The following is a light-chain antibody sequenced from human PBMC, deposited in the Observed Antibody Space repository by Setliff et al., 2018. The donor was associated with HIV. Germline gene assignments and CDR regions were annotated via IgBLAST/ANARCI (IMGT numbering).Light chain of an antibody. CDR1: SSDIGGYNF. J-gene: IGLJ1*01. CDR3: SSYTSSSPYV. Sequence: QSVLTQPASVSGSPGQSITISCTGTSSDIGGYNFVSWYQHHPGKAPKLMIYEVTNRTSGVSNRFSGSKSGNTASLTISGLQADDEADYYCSSYTSSSPYVFGTGTRSPS. CDR2: EVT. V-gene: IGLV2-14*01.